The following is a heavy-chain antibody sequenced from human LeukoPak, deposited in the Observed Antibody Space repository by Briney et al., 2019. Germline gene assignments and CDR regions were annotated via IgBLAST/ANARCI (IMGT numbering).Heavy chain of an antibody. J-gene: IGHJ4*02. CDR3: AKGDRYCGGDCLL. D-gene: IGHD2-21*02. V-gene: IGHV3-74*01. Sequence: PGGSLRLSYAASGFTFSSYWMHWVRPAPGRGLVWDSRINSDGSSASYADSVKGRFTISRDNAKNTLYLQMNSLRAEDTAVYYCAKGDRYCGGDCLLWGQGTLVTVSS. CDR2: INSDGSSA. CDR1: GFTFSSYW.